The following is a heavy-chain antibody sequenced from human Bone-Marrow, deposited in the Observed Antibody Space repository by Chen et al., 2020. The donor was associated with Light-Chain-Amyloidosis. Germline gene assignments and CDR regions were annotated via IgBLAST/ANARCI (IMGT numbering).Heavy chain of an antibody. V-gene: IGHV5-51*01. D-gene: IGHD5-12*01. CDR3: ARRRDGYNFDY. Sequence: EVQLEQPGPEVKKPGESLKTSCKGFGYTFPNYWIGWVRQMPGKGLEWMGVIYPDDSDARYSPSFEGQVTISADKSITTAYLQWRSLKASDTAMYYCARRRDGYNFDYWGQGTLVTVSS. CDR2: IYPDDSDA. CDR1: GYTFPNYW. J-gene: IGHJ4*02.